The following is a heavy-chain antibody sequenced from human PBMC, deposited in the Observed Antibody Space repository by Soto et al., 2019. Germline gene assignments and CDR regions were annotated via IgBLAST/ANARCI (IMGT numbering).Heavy chain of an antibody. J-gene: IGHJ4*02. CDR1: GYTFTSYG. CDR2: ISAQNGNT. D-gene: IGHD6-13*01. V-gene: IGHV1-18*01. Sequence: QVQLVQSGAEVKKPGASVKVSCKASGYTFTSYGISWVRQAPGQGLEWMGWISAQNGNTKHAQKVQGRVTMTTDTSTSTAYRELRSLRSDDTAVYYWARERAAGMIDYWGQGPLVPVS. CDR3: ARERAAGMIDY.